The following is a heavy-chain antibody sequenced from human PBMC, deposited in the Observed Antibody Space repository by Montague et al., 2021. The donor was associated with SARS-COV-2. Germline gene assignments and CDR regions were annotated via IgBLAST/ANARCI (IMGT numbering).Heavy chain of an antibody. V-gene: IGHV3-48*03. J-gene: IGHJ6*02. CDR1: GFTFSSYE. Sequence: SLRLSCAASGFTFSSYEMNWARQAPGKGLEWVSYISSSGSTIYYADSVKGRFTISRDNVKNSLYLQMNSLRAEDTAVYYCARDLPLIIMVRGVTFGYYGMDVWGQGTTVTVSS. CDR2: ISSSGSTI. D-gene: IGHD3-10*01. CDR3: ARDLPLIIMVRGVTFGYYGMDV.